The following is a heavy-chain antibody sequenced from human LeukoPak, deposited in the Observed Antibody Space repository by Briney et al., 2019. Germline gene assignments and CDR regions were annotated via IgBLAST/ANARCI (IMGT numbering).Heavy chain of an antibody. CDR2: IYHSGST. J-gene: IGHJ4*02. CDR1: GGSISSGGYS. D-gene: IGHD5-12*01. V-gene: IGHV4-30-2*01. CDR3: ARGGYSGYAPPNYIDY. Sequence: PSQTLSLTCAVSGGSISSGGYSWSWIRQPPGKGLEWIGYIYHSGSTYYNPSLKSRVTISVDRSKNQFSLKLSSVTAADTAVYYCARGGYSGYAPPNYIDYWGQGTLVTVSS.